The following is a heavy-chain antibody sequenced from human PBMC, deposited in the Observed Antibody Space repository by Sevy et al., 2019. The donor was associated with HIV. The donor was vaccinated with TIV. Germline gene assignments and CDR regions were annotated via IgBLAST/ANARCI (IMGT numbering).Heavy chain of an antibody. J-gene: IGHJ5*02. Sequence: SETLSLTCTVSGGSISSGGYYWSWIRQHPGKGLEWIGYIYYSGSTYYNPSLKSRVTISVDTSKNQFSLKLSSVTAADTALYYCARERFSSGWYENWFDPWGQGTLVTVSS. CDR2: IYYSGST. CDR3: ARERFSSGWYENWFDP. D-gene: IGHD6-19*01. CDR1: GGSISSGGYY. V-gene: IGHV4-31*03.